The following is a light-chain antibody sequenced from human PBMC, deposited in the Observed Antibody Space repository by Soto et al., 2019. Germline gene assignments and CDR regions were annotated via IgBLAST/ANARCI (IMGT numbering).Light chain of an antibody. J-gene: IGKJ1*01. CDR1: QSVSSL. CDR2: EAS. V-gene: IGKV1-5*01. Sequence: DIQMTQSPSTLSASVGDTVTITCRASQSVSSLLNWYQQKPGKAPRLLIYEASNLESGVPMRFSGSGSGTEFVLSITSLQPADSATYYSQQFNSKVWTFGQGTRVEI. CDR3: QQFNSKVWT.